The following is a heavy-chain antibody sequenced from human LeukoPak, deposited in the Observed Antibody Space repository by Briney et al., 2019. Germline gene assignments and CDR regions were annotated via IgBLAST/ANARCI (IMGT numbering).Heavy chain of an antibody. Sequence: SETLSLTCTVSGGSISSYYWSWIRQPPGKGLEWIGCIYTSGSTNYNPSLKSRVTISVDTSKNQFSLKLSSVTAADTAVYYCATGYSSSWYYYWGQGTLVTVSS. CDR3: ATGYSSSWYYY. CDR2: IYTSGST. CDR1: GGSISSYY. D-gene: IGHD6-13*01. J-gene: IGHJ4*02. V-gene: IGHV4-4*09.